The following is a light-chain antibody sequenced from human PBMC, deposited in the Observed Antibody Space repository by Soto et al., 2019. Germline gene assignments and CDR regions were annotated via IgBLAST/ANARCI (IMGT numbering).Light chain of an antibody. Sequence: SYELTQPPSVSVAPGKTARITCGGTNIGTKSVHWCQQKPGQAPVLVIYYDSDRPSGIPARFSGSNSGNTATLTISRVEAGDEADYYCQVWDSSSDHVVFGGGTKLTVL. J-gene: IGLJ2*01. CDR1: NIGTKS. CDR3: QVWDSSSDHVV. CDR2: YDS. V-gene: IGLV3-21*04.